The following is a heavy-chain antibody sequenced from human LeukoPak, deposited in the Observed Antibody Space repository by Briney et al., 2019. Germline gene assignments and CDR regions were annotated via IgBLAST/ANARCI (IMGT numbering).Heavy chain of an antibody. CDR2: IYSGGSA. V-gene: IGHV3-66*01. CDR1: GFTVSSYY. J-gene: IGHJ6*02. CDR3: AKDSRYNWNYSYYYYGMDV. Sequence: PGGSLRLSCAASGFTVSSYYMSWVRQAPGKGLEWVSVIYSGGSAYSADSVKGRFTMSRDNSKNTLYLQMNSLRAEDTAVYYCAKDSRYNWNYSYYYYGMDVWGQGTTVTVSS. D-gene: IGHD1-7*01.